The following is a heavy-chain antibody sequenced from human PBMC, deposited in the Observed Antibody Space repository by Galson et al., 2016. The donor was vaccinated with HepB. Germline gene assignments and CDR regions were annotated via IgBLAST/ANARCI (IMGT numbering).Heavy chain of an antibody. Sequence: SLRLSCAASGFTFSTYAMSWVRQAPGKGLEWVSTISGSGATTYYADSVKGRFTFSRDNSKHTLYLQMHSLRVEDTAVYYCAKAPHPGATLYPLDYWGQGSLVTVSS. CDR3: AKAPHPGATLYPLDY. V-gene: IGHV3-23*01. CDR1: GFTFSTYA. D-gene: IGHD1-26*01. J-gene: IGHJ4*02. CDR2: ISGSGATT.